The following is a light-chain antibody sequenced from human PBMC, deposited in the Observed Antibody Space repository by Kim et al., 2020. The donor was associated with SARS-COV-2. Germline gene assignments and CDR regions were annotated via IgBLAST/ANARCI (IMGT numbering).Light chain of an antibody. Sequence: QSVLTQTSSLSGTPGQRVTISCSGSTSNIGSHFIYWYQQLPGVAPKLLIYKDNQRPSGVPDRISGSKSGTSGSLAISGLRSEDEADYYCAAWDATLRAWVFGRGTKLTVL. V-gene: IGLV1-47*01. CDR2: KDN. CDR1: TSNIGSHF. CDR3: AAWDATLRAWV. J-gene: IGLJ3*02.